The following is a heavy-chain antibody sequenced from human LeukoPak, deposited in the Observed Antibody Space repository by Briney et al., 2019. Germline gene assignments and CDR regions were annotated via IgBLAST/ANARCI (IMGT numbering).Heavy chain of an antibody. D-gene: IGHD4-11*01. Sequence: GRSLRLSCAASGFTFSSYAMSWVRQAPGKGLEWVSAISGSGGSTYYADSVKGRFTISRDNSKNTLYLQMNSLRAEDTAVYYCAKDPTVTTVNWFDPWGQGTLVTVSS. CDR3: AKDPTVTTVNWFDP. V-gene: IGHV3-23*01. J-gene: IGHJ5*02. CDR1: GFTFSSYA. CDR2: ISGSGGST.